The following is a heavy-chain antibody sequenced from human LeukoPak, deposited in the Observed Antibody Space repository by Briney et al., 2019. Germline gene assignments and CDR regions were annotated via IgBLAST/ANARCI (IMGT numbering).Heavy chain of an antibody. D-gene: IGHD3-22*01. Sequence: ASVKVSCKASGYTFTSYAMHWVRQAPGQRLEWMGWINAGNGNTKYSQKFQGRVTITRDTSASTAYMELSSLRSEDTAVYYCARGRYYDSSGYPRFDYWGQGTLVTVSS. CDR2: INAGNGNT. J-gene: IGHJ4*02. V-gene: IGHV1-3*01. CDR3: ARGRYYDSSGYPRFDY. CDR1: GYTFTSYA.